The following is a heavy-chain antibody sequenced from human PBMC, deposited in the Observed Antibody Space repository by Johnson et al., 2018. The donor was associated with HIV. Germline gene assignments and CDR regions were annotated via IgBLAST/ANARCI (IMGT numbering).Heavy chain of an antibody. J-gene: IGHJ3*02. CDR3: ARAPPYGDYGDTFDI. CDR2: IYSAGTT. D-gene: IGHD4-17*01. Sequence: VQLVESGGGLVQPGGSLRLSCAASGFTFSSYAMSWVRQAPGKGLEWVSVIYSAGTTYYADSVKGRFTIFRDNSKNTLYLQMTSLRAEDTAVYYCARAPPYGDYGDTFDIWGQGTMVSVSS. CDR1: GFTFSSYA. V-gene: IGHV3-66*01.